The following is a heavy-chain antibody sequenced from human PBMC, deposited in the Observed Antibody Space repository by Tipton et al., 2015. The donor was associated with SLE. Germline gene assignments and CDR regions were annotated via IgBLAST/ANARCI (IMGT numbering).Heavy chain of an antibody. J-gene: IGHJ5*02. CDR3: ARDWGGSYNWFDP. CDR2: VSYSGTT. V-gene: IGHV4-59*11. D-gene: IGHD1-26*01. Sequence: TLSLTCTVSGGSITSHYWNWIRQPQGKGLEWIGYVSYSGTTSYKPSLESRVTISVDRAKNQFSLKLSSVTAADTAVYYCARDWGGSYNWFDPWGQGTLVTVSS. CDR1: GGSITSHY.